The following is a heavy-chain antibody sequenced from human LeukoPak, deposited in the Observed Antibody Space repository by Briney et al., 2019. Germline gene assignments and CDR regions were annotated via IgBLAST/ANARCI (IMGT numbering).Heavy chain of an antibody. D-gene: IGHD6-13*01. CDR2: MNPNSGNT. V-gene: IGHV1-8*01. Sequence: ASVKVSCKASGYTFTSCDINWVRQATGQGLEWMACMNPNSGNTGYAQKFQGRVTMTRNTSIGTAYMELSGLRSEDTAVYYCARASTSWYTGDRYYFDYWGQGTLVTVSS. CDR1: GYTFTSCD. J-gene: IGHJ4*02. CDR3: ARASTSWYTGDRYYFDY.